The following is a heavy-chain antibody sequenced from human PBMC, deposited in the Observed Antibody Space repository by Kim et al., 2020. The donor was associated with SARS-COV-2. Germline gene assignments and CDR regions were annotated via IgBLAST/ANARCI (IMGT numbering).Heavy chain of an antibody. CDR3: ARARGGYSSSWYLGYFDY. CDR1: GGSFSGYY. CDR2: INHSGST. D-gene: IGHD6-13*01. V-gene: IGHV4-34*01. Sequence: SETLSLTCAVYGGSFSGYYWSWIRQPPGKGLEWIGEINHSGSTNYNPSLKSRVTISVDTSKNQFSLKLSSVTAADTAVYYCARARGGYSSSWYLGYFDYWGQGTLVTVSS. J-gene: IGHJ4*02.